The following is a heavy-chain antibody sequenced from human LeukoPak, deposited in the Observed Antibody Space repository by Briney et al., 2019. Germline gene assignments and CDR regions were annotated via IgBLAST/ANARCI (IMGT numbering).Heavy chain of an antibody. CDR1: GFIFSSYS. CDR2: ISTSSSYI. CDR3: ARNPKEVRELILYYFDY. J-gene: IGHJ4*02. Sequence: PGGSLRLSCAASGFIFSSYSMNWVRQAPGKGLEWVSSISTSSSYIYYADSVRGRFTISRDNAKNSLYLQMNSLRAEDTAVYYCARNPKEVRELILYYFDYWGPGTLVTVSS. D-gene: IGHD3-10*01. V-gene: IGHV3-21*01.